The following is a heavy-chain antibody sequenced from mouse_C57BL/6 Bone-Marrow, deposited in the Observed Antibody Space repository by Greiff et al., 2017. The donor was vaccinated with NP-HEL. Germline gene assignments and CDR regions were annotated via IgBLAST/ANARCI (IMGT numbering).Heavy chain of an antibody. V-gene: IGHV1-69*01. D-gene: IGHD1-1*01. CDR1: GYTFTSYW. Sequence: QVQLQQPGAELVMPGASVKLSCKASGYTFTSYWMHWVKQRPGQGLEWIGEIDPSDSYTNYNQKFKGKSTLTVDKSSSTAYMQLSSLTSEDSAVYYCARVHYGSSFWYFDVWGTGTTVTVSS. CDR2: IDPSDSYT. J-gene: IGHJ1*03. CDR3: ARVHYGSSFWYFDV.